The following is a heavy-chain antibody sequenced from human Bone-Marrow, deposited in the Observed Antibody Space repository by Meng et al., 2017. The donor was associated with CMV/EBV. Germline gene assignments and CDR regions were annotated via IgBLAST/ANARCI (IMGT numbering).Heavy chain of an antibody. V-gene: IGHV1-18*01. CDR3: ARAARPRFRFDP. J-gene: IGHJ5*02. D-gene: IGHD6-6*01. CDR2: ISAYNGNT. Sequence: ASVKVSCKASGYTFTSYAMNWVRQAPGQGLEWMGWISAYNGNTNYAQKLQGRVTMTTDTSTSTAYMELRSLRSDDTAVYYCARAARPRFRFDPWGQGTLVTVSS. CDR1: GYTFTSYA.